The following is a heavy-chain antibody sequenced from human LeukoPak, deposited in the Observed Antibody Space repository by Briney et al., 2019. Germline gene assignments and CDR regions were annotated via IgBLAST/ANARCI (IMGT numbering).Heavy chain of an antibody. CDR1: GFTFSSYS. J-gene: IGHJ4*02. CDR2: IKQDGSQE. V-gene: IGHV3-7*01. CDR3: ARGVPYDSWSGPHYSDY. Sequence: GGSLRLSCAASGFTFSSYSINWVRQAPGKGLEWVAHIKQDGSQEYYVDSVKGRFTISRDSAKNSLYLQMNSLRAEDTAVYYCARGVPYDSWSGPHYSDYWGQGTLVTVSS. D-gene: IGHD3-3*01.